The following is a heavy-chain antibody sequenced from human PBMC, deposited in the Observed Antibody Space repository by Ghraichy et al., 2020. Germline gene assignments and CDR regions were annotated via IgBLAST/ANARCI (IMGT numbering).Heavy chain of an antibody. J-gene: IGHJ5*02. D-gene: IGHD3-10*01. Sequence: SLNISCTVSGGSISSGGYYWSWIRQHPGKGLERIGYIYYSGSTYYNPSLKSRVTISVDTSKNQFSLKLSSVTAADTAVYYCARNLRGLVRGVIGEFDPWGQGTLVTVSS. CDR3: ARNLRGLVRGVIGEFDP. CDR1: GGSISSGGYY. V-gene: IGHV4-31*03. CDR2: IYYSGST.